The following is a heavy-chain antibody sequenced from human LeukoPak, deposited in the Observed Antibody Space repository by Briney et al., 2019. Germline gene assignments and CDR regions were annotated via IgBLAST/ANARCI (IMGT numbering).Heavy chain of an antibody. CDR2: IYYTGST. CDR1: GXSISSYY. Sequence: KPSETLSLTCTVSGXSISSYYWSWIRQPPGKGLEWIGYIYYTGSTNYNPSLKSQVTISVDTSKNQFSLKLSSATAADTAVYYCARESSRNAFDIWGQGTMVTVSS. V-gene: IGHV4-59*01. J-gene: IGHJ3*02. CDR3: ARESSRNAFDI.